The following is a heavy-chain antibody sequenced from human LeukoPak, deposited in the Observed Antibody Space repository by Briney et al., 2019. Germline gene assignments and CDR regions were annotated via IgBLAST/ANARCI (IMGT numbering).Heavy chain of an antibody. V-gene: IGHV1-18*01. CDR3: ARDLGVVVVAATPYY. J-gene: IGHJ4*02. CDR2: ISAYNGNT. D-gene: IGHD2-15*01. CDR1: GYAFTSYG. Sequence: ASVKVSCKASGYAFTSYGIRWVRQAPGQGLEWMEWISAYNGNTNYAQKLQGRVTMTTDTSTSTAYMELRSLRSDDTAVYYCARDLGVVVVAATPYYWGQGTLVTVSS.